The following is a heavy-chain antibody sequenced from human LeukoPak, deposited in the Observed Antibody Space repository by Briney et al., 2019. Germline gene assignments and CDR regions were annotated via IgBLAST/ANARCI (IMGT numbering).Heavy chain of an antibody. J-gene: IGHJ5*02. V-gene: IGHV4-59*01. CDR2: IYYSGST. CDR3: ARDRRGFDP. Sequence: PSETLSLTCIVSGGSISGYYWSWIRQPPGKGLEWIGYIYYSGSTNYNPSLKSRVIISVDTSKNQFSLKLSSVTAADTAVYYCARDRRGFDPWGQGTLVTVSS. CDR1: GGSISGYY.